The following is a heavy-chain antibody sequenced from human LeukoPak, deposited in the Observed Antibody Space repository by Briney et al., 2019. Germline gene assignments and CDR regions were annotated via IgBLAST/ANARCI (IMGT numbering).Heavy chain of an antibody. CDR3: ARDLSKDGVRGVIDY. CDR2: IYHSGST. Sequence: SKTLSLTCTVSGYSISSGYYWGWIRQPPGKGLEWIGSIYHSGSTYYNPSLKSRVTISVDTSKNQFSLKLSSVTAADTAVYYCARDLSKDGVRGVIDYWGQGTLVTVSS. CDR1: GYSISSGYY. J-gene: IGHJ4*02. V-gene: IGHV4-38-2*02. D-gene: IGHD3-10*01.